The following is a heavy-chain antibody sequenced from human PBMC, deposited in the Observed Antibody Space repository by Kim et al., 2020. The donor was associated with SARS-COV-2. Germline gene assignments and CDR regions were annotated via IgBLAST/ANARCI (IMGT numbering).Heavy chain of an antibody. CDR1: GYTFTSYA. J-gene: IGHJ4*02. D-gene: IGHD3-22*01. V-gene: IGHV1-3*01. Sequence: ASVKVSCKASGYTFTSYAMHWVRQAPGQRLEWMGWINAGNGNTKYSQKFQGRVTITRDTSASTAYMELSSLRSEDTAVYYCAREGRYYDSREFDYWGQGTLVTISS. CDR2: INAGNGNT. CDR3: AREGRYYDSREFDY.